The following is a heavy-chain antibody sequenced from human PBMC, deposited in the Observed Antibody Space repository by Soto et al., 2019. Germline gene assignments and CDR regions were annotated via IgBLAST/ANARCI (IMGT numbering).Heavy chain of an antibody. J-gene: IGHJ5*02. V-gene: IGHV1-18*01. CDR2: ISTYNGKT. D-gene: IGHD2-2*01. CDR3: WRAGYATSRVGILHPGVHGAEIAS. CDR1: GYTFISYG. Sequence: QVKLVQSGAEVKRAGASVKVSCKASGYTFISYGIAWVRKAPGQGLEWMGWISTYNGKTNYAQKFQDRVTMTTDTSTRKASMAVRSLRSHGTALYYCWRAGYATSRVGILHPGVHGAEIASWGQGTLAT.